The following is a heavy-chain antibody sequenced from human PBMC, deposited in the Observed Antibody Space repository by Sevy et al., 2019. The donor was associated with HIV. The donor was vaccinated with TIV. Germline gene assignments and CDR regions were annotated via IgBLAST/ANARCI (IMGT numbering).Heavy chain of an antibody. J-gene: IGHJ4*02. Sequence: ASVKVSCKASGYTFTNYGVSWVRQAPGQGLEWMGWISGYNGDTNYEQKVQGRLTLTTDTSTSTAYMELRSLRSDDTALYYCAKDSPWVGATSRSFEYWGQGTLVTVSS. CDR3: AKDSPWVGATSRSFEY. D-gene: IGHD1-26*01. CDR2: ISGYNGDT. V-gene: IGHV1-18*01. CDR1: GYTFTNYG.